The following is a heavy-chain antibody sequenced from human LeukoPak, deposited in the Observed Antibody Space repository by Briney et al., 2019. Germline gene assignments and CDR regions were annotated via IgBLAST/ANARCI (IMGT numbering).Heavy chain of an antibody. Sequence: GGSLRLSCEVSGFTFSSYSLNWVRQAPGKGLEWLSYISTRNTIYYGDSVKGRFTISRDNAKNSLFLQMSSLRAEDTALYYCARGDHHDDKVVGIDYWGQGTLVTVSS. J-gene: IGHJ4*02. CDR1: GFTFSSYS. D-gene: IGHD1-14*01. CDR2: ISTRNTI. CDR3: ARGDHHDDKVVGIDY. V-gene: IGHV3-48*01.